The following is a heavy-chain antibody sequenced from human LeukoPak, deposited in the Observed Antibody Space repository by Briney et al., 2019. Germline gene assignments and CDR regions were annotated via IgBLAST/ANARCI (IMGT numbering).Heavy chain of an antibody. J-gene: IGHJ4*02. CDR1: GYRFTSYW. D-gene: IGHD2-2*01. CDR3: ARNLSPSTRPFDY. CDR2: IYPGDSDT. V-gene: IGHV5-51*01. Sequence: GESLKISCKGSGYRFTSYWIGWVRQMPGKGLEWMGIIYPGDSDTRYSPSFQGQVTISADKSISTAYLQWNSLKASDTAMYYCARNLSPSTRPFDYWGQGTLVTVSS.